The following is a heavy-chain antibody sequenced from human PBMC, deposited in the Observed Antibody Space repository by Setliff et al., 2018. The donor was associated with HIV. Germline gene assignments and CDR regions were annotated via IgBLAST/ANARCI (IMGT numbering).Heavy chain of an antibody. CDR2: ITSDGRTT. Sequence: GESLKISCAVSGFTFSDYSMNWVRQAPGQGLVGVSRITSDGRTTAYADSVKGRFTIPGDNAKNTLYLQMNSLRAEDTAVYYCARCAYYNFWSGYYCDYWGQGTLVTVSS. CDR3: ARCAYYNFWSGYYCDY. J-gene: IGHJ4*02. D-gene: IGHD3-3*01. CDR1: GFTFSDYS. V-gene: IGHV3-74*01.